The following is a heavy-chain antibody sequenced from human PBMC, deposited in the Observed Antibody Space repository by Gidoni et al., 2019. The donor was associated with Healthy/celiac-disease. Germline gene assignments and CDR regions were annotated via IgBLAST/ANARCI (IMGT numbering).Heavy chain of an antibody. J-gene: IGHJ3*02. Sequence: QVQLQESGPGLVKPSETLSLTCTVSGYSIRSGYYWGWIRQPPGKGLEWIGSIYHSGSTYYNPSLKSRVTISVDTSKNQFSLKLSSVTAADTAVYYCARDDPYIVATILRAFDIWGQGTMVTVSS. V-gene: IGHV4-38-2*02. D-gene: IGHD5-12*01. CDR3: ARDDPYIVATILRAFDI. CDR1: GYSIRSGYY. CDR2: IYHSGST.